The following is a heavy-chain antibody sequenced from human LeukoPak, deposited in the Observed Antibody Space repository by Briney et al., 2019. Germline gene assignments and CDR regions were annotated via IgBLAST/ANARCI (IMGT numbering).Heavy chain of an antibody. CDR3: ARDPALSGYCSGGSCYPHWFDP. CDR1: GYTFTGYY. J-gene: IGHJ5*02. V-gene: IGHV1-2*02. Sequence: ASVKVSCKASGYTFTGYYMHWVRQAPGQGLEWMGWINPNSGGTNYAQKFQGRVTMTRDTSIGTAYMELSRLRSDDTAVYYCARDPALSGYCSGGSCYPHWFDPWGQGTLVTVSS. CDR2: INPNSGGT. D-gene: IGHD2-15*01.